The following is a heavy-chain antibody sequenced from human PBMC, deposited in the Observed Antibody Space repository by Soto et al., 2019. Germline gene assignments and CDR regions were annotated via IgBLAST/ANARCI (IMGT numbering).Heavy chain of an antibody. D-gene: IGHD3-10*01. J-gene: IGHJ4*01. Sequence: EVQLLESGGGLVQPGGSLRLSCAASGFTFSSYAMSWVRQAPGKGLEWVSAISGSGGSTYYADSVKGRFTITRDNSKNTLYLQMNSLRAEDMTVYYWAKDFSVHGSWSTRNSFDHWGHGALVTDSS. V-gene: IGHV3-23*01. CDR2: ISGSGGST. CDR3: AKDFSVHGSWSTRNSFDH. CDR1: GFTFSSYA.